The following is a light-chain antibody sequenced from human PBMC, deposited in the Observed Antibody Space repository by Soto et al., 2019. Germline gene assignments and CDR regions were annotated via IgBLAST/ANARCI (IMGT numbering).Light chain of an antibody. CDR2: GAS. V-gene: IGKV3-20*01. J-gene: IGKJ5*01. Sequence: ESVFTQYPGTLALSPGERATLSCRASQSVNSRLAWYQHKPGQAHRLLISGASNRASGIPARFSAWGSGTDFTLTSSRVDPADFAFYYCQQYFTSPITFGQGTRLEIK. CDR1: QSVNSR. CDR3: QQYFTSPIT.